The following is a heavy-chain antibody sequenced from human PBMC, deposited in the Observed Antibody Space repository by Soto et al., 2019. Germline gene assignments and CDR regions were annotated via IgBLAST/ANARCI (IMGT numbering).Heavy chain of an antibody. CDR3: ARDMTTVTTITDYYYYYYMDV. CDR2: MNPNSGNT. V-gene: IGHV1-8*01. J-gene: IGHJ6*03. D-gene: IGHD4-4*01. Sequence: ASVKVSCKASGYTFTIYDINWVRQATGQGLEWMGWMNPNSGNTGYAQKFQGRVTMTRNTSISTAYMELSSLRSEDTAVYYCARDMTTVTTITDYYYYYYMDVWGKGTTVTVSS. CDR1: GYTFTIYD.